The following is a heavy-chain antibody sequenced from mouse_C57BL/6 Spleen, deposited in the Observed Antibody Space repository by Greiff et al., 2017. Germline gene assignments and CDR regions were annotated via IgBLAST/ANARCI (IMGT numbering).Heavy chain of an antibody. CDR3: ARSATTVGYCDV. D-gene: IGHD1-1*01. Sequence: VQLQQSGAELARPGASVKLSCKASCYTFTSYGISWVKQRTGQGLEWIGEISPRSGNTYYNEKFKGKATLTADKSSSTAYMELRSLTSEDSAVYVCARSATTVGYCDVWGTGTTVTVSS. J-gene: IGHJ1*03. CDR1: CYTFTSYG. V-gene: IGHV1-81*01. CDR2: ISPRSGNT.